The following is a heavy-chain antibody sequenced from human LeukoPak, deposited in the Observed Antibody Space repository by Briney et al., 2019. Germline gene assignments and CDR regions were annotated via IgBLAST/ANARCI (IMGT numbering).Heavy chain of an antibody. CDR2: IYYSGST. CDR3: ARGPSIAAAGPPGDY. V-gene: IGHV4-31*03. Sequence: SQTLSLTCTVSGGSISSGGYYWSWIRQHPGKGLEWIGYIYYSGSTYYNPSLKSRVTISVDTSKNQFSLKLSSVTAADTAVYYCARGPSIAAAGPPGDYWGQGTLVTVSS. CDR1: GGSISSGGYY. D-gene: IGHD6-13*01. J-gene: IGHJ4*02.